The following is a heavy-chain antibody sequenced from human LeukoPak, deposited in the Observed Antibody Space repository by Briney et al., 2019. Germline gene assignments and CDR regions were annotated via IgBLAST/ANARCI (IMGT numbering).Heavy chain of an antibody. Sequence: SGTLSLTCDVSRDSVSNNTWWTWVRQPPGKGLEWIGEIYHTGFTRYNPSLESRATMSVDKSKNQFSLSLSSVTAADTAVYFCARDGRYTYGSNLLDCWGQGTLVTVSS. J-gene: IGHJ4*02. CDR3: ARDGRYTYGSNLLDC. CDR2: IYHTGFT. CDR1: RDSVSNNTW. V-gene: IGHV4-4*02. D-gene: IGHD4/OR15-4a*01.